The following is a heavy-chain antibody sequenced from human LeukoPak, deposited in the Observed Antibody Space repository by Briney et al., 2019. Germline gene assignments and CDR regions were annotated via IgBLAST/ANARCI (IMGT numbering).Heavy chain of an antibody. Sequence: SETLSLTCAVYGGSFSGYYWSWIRQPPGKGLEWIGEINHSGSTNYNPSLKSRVTISVDTSKNQFSLKLSSVTAADTAVYYCARNRRGYYDILTGDHYYFDYWGQGTLVTVSS. J-gene: IGHJ4*02. CDR1: GGSFSGYY. CDR3: ARNRRGYYDILTGDHYYFDY. CDR2: INHSGST. D-gene: IGHD3-9*01. V-gene: IGHV4-34*01.